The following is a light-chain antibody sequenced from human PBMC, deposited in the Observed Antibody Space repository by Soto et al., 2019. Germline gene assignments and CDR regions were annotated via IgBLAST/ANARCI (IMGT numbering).Light chain of an antibody. Sequence: DIQMTQSPSTLSASVGDRVTITCRASQSISSWLAWYQQKPGKAPKLLIYKASILESGVPSRFSGSGSGTAFTLNISSLQPDDFATYSCQQYNSYSLTFRGGTKVEIK. CDR1: QSISSW. CDR2: KAS. CDR3: QQYNSYSLT. V-gene: IGKV1-5*03. J-gene: IGKJ4*01.